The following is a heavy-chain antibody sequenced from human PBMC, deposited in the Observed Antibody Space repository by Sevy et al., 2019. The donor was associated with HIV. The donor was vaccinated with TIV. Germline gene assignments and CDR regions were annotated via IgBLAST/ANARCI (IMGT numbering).Heavy chain of an antibody. CDR2: ISAYNGNT. Sequence: ASVKVSCKASGYTFTSYGISWVRQAPGQGLEWMGWISAYNGNTNYAQKLQGRVTMTTDTSTSTAYMELRSLRSDDTAVYYCARDESGINDFRSGYYPLLYYYDGMDVWGQGTTVTVSS. CDR3: ARDESGINDFRSGYYPLLYYYDGMDV. D-gene: IGHD3-3*01. V-gene: IGHV1-18*01. J-gene: IGHJ6*02. CDR1: GYTFTSYG.